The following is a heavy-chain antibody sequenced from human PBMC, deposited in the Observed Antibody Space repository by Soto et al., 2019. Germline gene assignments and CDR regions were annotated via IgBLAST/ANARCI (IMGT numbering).Heavy chain of an antibody. Sequence: QVQLVESGGGAVQPGRSLRLSCAASGFSFGSYGMYWVRQAPGKGLEWVAVIWYDGGNKEYADSVRGRFTVSRDNSNNTLYVQMNSLRAEDTAVYYCARAGYERAAHYFGMDVWGQGTTVTVSS. V-gene: IGHV3-33*01. J-gene: IGHJ6*02. CDR1: GFSFGSYG. CDR2: IWYDGGNK. D-gene: IGHD6-25*01. CDR3: ARAGYERAAHYFGMDV.